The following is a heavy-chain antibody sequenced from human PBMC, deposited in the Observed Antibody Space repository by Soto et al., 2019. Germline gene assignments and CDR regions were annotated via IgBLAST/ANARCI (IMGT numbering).Heavy chain of an antibody. V-gene: IGHV4-34*01. CDR1: GGSFSGYY. D-gene: IGHD2-2*01. Sequence: SETLSLTCAVYGGSFSGYYWSWIRQPPGKGLEWIGEINHSGSTNYNPSLKSRVTISVDTSKNQFSLKLSSVTAADTAVYYCARGGYCSSTSCYAGVNWFDPWGQGTLVTVSS. J-gene: IGHJ5*02. CDR3: ARGGYCSSTSCYAGVNWFDP. CDR2: INHSGST.